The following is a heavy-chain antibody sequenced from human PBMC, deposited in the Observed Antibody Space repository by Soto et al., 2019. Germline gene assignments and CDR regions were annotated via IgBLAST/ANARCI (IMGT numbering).Heavy chain of an antibody. D-gene: IGHD3-22*01. Sequence: KTGGSLRLSCAASGFTFSSYSMNWVRQAPGKGLEWVSSISSSSSYIYYADSVKGRFTISRDNAKNSLYLQMNSLRAEDTAVYYCASWTYDIGDGMDVWGQGTTVTVSS. CDR3: ASWTYDIGDGMDV. V-gene: IGHV3-21*01. J-gene: IGHJ6*02. CDR2: ISSSSSYI. CDR1: GFTFSSYS.